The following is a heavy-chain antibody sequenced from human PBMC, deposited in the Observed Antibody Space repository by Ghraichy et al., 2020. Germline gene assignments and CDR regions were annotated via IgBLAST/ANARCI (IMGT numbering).Heavy chain of an antibody. CDR3: ARHAGAYLELWFDS. D-gene: IGHD7-27*01. V-gene: IGHV4-39*01. Sequence: SETLSLTCSISGGSLTSGTYYWAWIRQAPGKGLEWIGSIYYTGKTYYNPSLKSRVTMSVDTSKNHFALNLKSVTAADTTVYYCARHAGAYLELWFDSWGQGNLVTVSA. J-gene: IGHJ5*01. CDR1: GGSLTSGTYY. CDR2: IYYTGKT.